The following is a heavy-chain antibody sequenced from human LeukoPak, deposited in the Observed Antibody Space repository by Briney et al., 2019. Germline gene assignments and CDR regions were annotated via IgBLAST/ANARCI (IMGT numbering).Heavy chain of an antibody. J-gene: IGHJ4*02. V-gene: IGHV1-24*01. CDR1: GYTLTELS. CDR2: FDPEDGET. CDR3: ATVAYYYDSSGYGPLGY. Sequence: ASVKVSCKVSGYTLTELSMHWVRQAPGKGLEWMGGFDPEDGETIYAQKFQGRVTMTEDTSTDTAYMELSSLRSEDTAVYYCATVAYYYDSSGYGPLGYWGQGTLATVSS. D-gene: IGHD3-22*01.